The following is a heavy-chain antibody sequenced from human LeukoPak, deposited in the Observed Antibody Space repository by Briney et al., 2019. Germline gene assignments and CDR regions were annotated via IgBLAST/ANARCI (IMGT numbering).Heavy chain of an antibody. Sequence: GGSLRLSCAASGFTFSSYWVHWVRQGPGKGLVWVSRINSDGSSTSYADSVKGRFTISRDNAKNTLYLQMNSLRAEDTAVYYCARGGDSSAFNWFDPWGQGTLVTVSS. CDR2: INSDGSST. V-gene: IGHV3-74*01. CDR1: GFTFSSYW. CDR3: ARGGDSSAFNWFDP. J-gene: IGHJ5*02. D-gene: IGHD3-22*01.